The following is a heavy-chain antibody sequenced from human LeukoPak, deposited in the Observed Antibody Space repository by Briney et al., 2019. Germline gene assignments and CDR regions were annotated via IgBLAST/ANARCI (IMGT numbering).Heavy chain of an antibody. V-gene: IGHV3-23*01. CDR2: ISSDARRT. D-gene: IGHD3/OR15-3a*01. Sequence: GGSLRLSCAASGFTFNIYAMSWVRQAPGKGLEWVSSISSDARRTYYAESVKGRFTISRDNSKNTVYLQMNSLRAGDAAVYSCAKGGLGALDYFDPWGQGTLVTVSS. CDR3: AKGGLGALDYFDP. J-gene: IGHJ5*02. CDR1: GFTFNIYA.